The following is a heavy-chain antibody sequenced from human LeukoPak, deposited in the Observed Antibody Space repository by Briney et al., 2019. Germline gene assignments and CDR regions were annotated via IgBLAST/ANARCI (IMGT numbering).Heavy chain of an antibody. CDR1: GGSFSGYY. Sequence: SETLSLTCAVYGGSFSGYYWSWIRQPPGKGLEWIGEINHSGSTNYNPSLKSRVTISVDTPKNQFSLKLSSVTAADTAVYYCARGYYDSSGYYYDAFDIWGQGTMVTVPS. CDR2: INHSGST. V-gene: IGHV4-34*01. D-gene: IGHD3-22*01. CDR3: ARGYYDSSGYYYDAFDI. J-gene: IGHJ3*02.